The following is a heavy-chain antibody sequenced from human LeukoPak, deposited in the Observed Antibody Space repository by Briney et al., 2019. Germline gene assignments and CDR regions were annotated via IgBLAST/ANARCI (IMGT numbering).Heavy chain of an antibody. Sequence: GGSLRLSCAASGFTFSSYWMHWVRQAPGKGLVWVSRINSDGSSTSYADSVKGRFTISRDNAKNTLYLQMSSLRAEDTAVYYSARGSTVVTFDYWGQGTLVTVSS. CDR1: GFTFSSYW. CDR3: ARGSTVVTFDY. CDR2: INSDGSST. D-gene: IGHD4-23*01. J-gene: IGHJ4*02. V-gene: IGHV3-74*01.